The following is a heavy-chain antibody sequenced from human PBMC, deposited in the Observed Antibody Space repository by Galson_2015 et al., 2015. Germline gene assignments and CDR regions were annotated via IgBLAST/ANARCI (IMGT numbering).Heavy chain of an antibody. CDR3: ARVEAYYYDSSGYGWFDP. Sequence: GSTNYNPSLKSRVTISVDTSKNQFSLKLSSVTAADTAVYYCARVEAYYYDSSGYGWFDPWGQGTLVTVSS. CDR2: GST. V-gene: IGHV4-61*02. J-gene: IGHJ5*02. D-gene: IGHD3-22*01.